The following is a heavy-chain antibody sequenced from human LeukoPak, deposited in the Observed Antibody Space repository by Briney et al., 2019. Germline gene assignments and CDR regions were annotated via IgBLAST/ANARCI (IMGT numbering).Heavy chain of an antibody. V-gene: IGHV3-23*01. CDR2: ISGNGDST. CDR3: AKRQKYGDGCLDY. CDR1: GFTFSSYA. Sequence: GRSLRLSCAASGFTFSSYAMSWVRQAPGKGLEWVSAISGNGDSTYYADSVKGRFTISRDNSKNTLFLQMNSLSAEDTAIYYCAKRQKYGDGCLDYWGQGTLVTVSS. D-gene: IGHD5-24*01. J-gene: IGHJ4*02.